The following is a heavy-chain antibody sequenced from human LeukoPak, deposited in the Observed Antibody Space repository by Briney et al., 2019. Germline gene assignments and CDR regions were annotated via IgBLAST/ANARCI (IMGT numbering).Heavy chain of an antibody. V-gene: IGHV3-23*01. CDR1: GFTFSSYG. CDR3: AKRPPACSGYWNYYYMDV. J-gene: IGHJ6*03. CDR2: ISGSGGST. Sequence: PGGSLRLSCAASGFTFSSYGMSWVRQAPGKGLEWVSAISGSGGSTYYADSVKGRFTISRDNSKNTLYLQMNSLRAEDTAVYYCAKRPPACSGYWNYYYMDVWGKGTTVTISS. D-gene: IGHD3-22*01.